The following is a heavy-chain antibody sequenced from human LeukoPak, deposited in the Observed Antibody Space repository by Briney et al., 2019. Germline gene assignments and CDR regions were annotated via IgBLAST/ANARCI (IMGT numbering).Heavy chain of an antibody. Sequence: ASVKVSCKASGGTFSSYAISWVRQAPGQGLEWMGGIIPIFGTANYAQKFQGRVTMTRDMSTSTVYMELSSLRSEDTAVYYCARDGGILTGYYYNWFDPWGQGTLVTVSS. CDR1: GGTFSSYA. D-gene: IGHD3-9*01. CDR2: IIPIFGTA. V-gene: IGHV1-69*05. J-gene: IGHJ5*02. CDR3: ARDGGILTGYYYNWFDP.